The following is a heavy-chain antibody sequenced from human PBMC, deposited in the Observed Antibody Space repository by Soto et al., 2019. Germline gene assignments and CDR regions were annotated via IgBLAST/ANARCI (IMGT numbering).Heavy chain of an antibody. CDR2: MNPNSGNT. J-gene: IGHJ6*02. CDR3: ARGWGASRGWFHWGDYFGMDV. Sequence: QVQLVQSGAEVKKPGASVKVSCKASGYTFTSYDINWVRQATGQGLEWMGWMNPNSGNTGYAQKFQGRVTMTSNTSRXXAXTXXSSLRAEDTAVHYCARGWGASRGWFHWGDYFGMDVWGQGTTVTVSS. V-gene: IGHV1-8*01. D-gene: IGHD6-19*01. CDR1: GYTFTSYD.